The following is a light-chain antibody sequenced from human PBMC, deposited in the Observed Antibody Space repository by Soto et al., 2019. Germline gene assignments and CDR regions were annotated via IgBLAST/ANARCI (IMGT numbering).Light chain of an antibody. CDR1: QSVGSNY. CDR3: QQYTTSPFT. J-gene: IGKJ3*01. CDR2: GAS. Sequence: EIVLTQSPGTLSLSPGERATLYCRASQSVGSNYLAWYQQKPGQAPRVLIYGASSRATGIPDRFSGSGSGADFTLTISRLETEDFAVYYCQQYTTSPFTFGPGTKVDIK. V-gene: IGKV3-20*01.